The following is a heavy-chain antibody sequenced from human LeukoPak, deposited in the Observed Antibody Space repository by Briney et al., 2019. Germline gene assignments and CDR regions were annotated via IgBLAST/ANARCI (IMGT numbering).Heavy chain of an antibody. J-gene: IGHJ4*02. V-gene: IGHV1-2*02. CDR3: ARGGEDSGLYFGY. D-gene: IGHD1-26*01. CDR2: INPQSGAT. CDR1: GYTFSGFN. Sequence: GPSVKVSCKSAGYTFSGFNIHWVRQAPGQGLEWMAWINPQSGATNYAQTFQGRVTMIRDMSNYTVYMEVTSLRSDDTAVDYCARGGEDSGLYFGYWGQGTLVTVSS.